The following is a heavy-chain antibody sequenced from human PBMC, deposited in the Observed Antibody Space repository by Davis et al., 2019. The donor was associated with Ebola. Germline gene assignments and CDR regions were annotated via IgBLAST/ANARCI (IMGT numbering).Heavy chain of an antibody. V-gene: IGHV3-11*01. J-gene: IGHJ4*02. CDR1: GFTFSDYY. CDR2: ISSSGSTI. CDR3: ARDPYYDFWSGYWN. D-gene: IGHD3-3*01. Sequence: GGSLRLSCAASGFTFSDYYMSWIRQAPGKGLEWVSYISSSGSTIYYADSVKGRFTISRDNSKNTLYLQMNSLRAEDTAVYYCARDPYYDFWSGYWNWGQGTLVTVSS.